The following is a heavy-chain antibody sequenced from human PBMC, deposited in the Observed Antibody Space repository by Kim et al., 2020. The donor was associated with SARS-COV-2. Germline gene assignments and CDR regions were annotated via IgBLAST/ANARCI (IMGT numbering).Heavy chain of an antibody. D-gene: IGHD2-15*01. J-gene: IGHJ4*02. Sequence: TYYAGSVKGRFTISGDKSKNTLYVQMNGLRAEDTAVYYCAKGAAVGGIDYWGQGTLVTVSS. CDR2: T. V-gene: IGHV3-23*01. CDR3: AKGAAVGGIDY.